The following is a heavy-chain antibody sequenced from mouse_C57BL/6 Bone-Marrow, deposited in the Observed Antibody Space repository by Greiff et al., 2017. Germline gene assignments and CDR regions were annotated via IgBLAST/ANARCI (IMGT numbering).Heavy chain of an antibody. CDR1: GFNIKDDY. CDR2: IDPENGDT. J-gene: IGHJ4*01. CDR3: TTHYSNFYAMDY. D-gene: IGHD2-5*01. V-gene: IGHV14-4*01. Sequence: VQLQQSGAELVRPGASVTLSCTASGFNIKDDYMHWVKQRPEQGLEWIGWIDPENGDTEYASKFQGKATITADTSSNTAYLQLSSLTSEDTAVYYCTTHYSNFYAMDYWGQGTSVTVSS.